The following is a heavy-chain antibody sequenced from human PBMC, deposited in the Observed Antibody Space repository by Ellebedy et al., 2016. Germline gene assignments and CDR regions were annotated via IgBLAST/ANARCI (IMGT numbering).Heavy chain of an antibody. CDR3: ARATQGGTSDY. CDR2: IIPIFGSA. J-gene: IGHJ4*02. V-gene: IGHV1-69*13. D-gene: IGHD1-1*01. CDR1: GGTFSRYA. Sequence: SVKVSXXSSGGTFSRYAMSWVRQAPGQGLEWMGGIIPIFGSATYAQKFQGRVTITADESTSTAYMELSSLRSEDTAMYYCARATQGGTSDYWGQGTLVTVSS.